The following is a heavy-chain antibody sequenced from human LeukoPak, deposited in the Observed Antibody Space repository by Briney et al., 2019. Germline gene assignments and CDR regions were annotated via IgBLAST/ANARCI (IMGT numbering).Heavy chain of an antibody. CDR2: IYYSGST. D-gene: IGHD6-13*01. CDR1: GFTFSTSAIH. Sequence: GSLRLSCSASGFTFSTSAIHWVRQPPGKGLEWIGSIYYSGSTYYNPSLKSRVTISVDTSKNQFSLKLSSVTAADTAVYYCARLPVQQYSSSLVGLVDVWGQGTTVTVSS. CDR3: ARLPVQQYSSSLVGLVDV. J-gene: IGHJ6*02. V-gene: IGHV4-39*01.